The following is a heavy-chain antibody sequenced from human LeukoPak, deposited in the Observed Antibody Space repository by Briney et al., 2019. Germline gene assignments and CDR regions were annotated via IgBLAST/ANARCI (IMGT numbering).Heavy chain of an antibody. Sequence: GGSLRLSCVASGFTFSSYWMSWVRQAPGKGLEWVANMRQDGTAIYYVDSVKGRFTISRDNAKKSLYLQMNSLRVEDTAVYYCARGWELDAFDIWGQGTMVTVSS. J-gene: IGHJ3*02. V-gene: IGHV3-7*01. CDR3: ARGWELDAFDI. D-gene: IGHD1-26*01. CDR2: MRQDGTAI. CDR1: GFTFSSYW.